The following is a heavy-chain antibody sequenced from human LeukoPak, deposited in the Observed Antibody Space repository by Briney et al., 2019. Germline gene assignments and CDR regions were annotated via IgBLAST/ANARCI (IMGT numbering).Heavy chain of an antibody. V-gene: IGHV3-48*03. CDR2: ISRSGSTI. J-gene: IGHJ4*02. Sequence: GGSLRLSCAASGFTFSSYEMHWVRQAPGKGLEWVSYISRSGSTIYYVDSVKGRFTISRDNAKNSLYLQMNSLRAEDTAVYYCARATYSYGLPSVDYWGQGTLVTVSS. CDR1: GFTFSSYE. CDR3: ARATYSYGLPSVDY. D-gene: IGHD5-18*01.